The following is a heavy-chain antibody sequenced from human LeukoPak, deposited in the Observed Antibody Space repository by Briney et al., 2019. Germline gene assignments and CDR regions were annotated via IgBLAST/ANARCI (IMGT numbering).Heavy chain of an antibody. CDR1: GFTFSTFG. Sequence: GGSLRLSCAASGFTFSTFGMHWIRQAPGKGLEWVAFIRYDGTNKQYLDSVKARFTISRDNSNNMLYLQMNSLRPEDTGVYYCAKDRAFGDYFESWGQGTLATVSS. V-gene: IGHV3-30*02. CDR2: IRYDGTNK. D-gene: IGHD2-21*02. CDR3: AKDRAFGDYFES. J-gene: IGHJ5*01.